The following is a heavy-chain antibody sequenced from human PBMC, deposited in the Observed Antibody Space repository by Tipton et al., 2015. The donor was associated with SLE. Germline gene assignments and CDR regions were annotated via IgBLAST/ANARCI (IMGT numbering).Heavy chain of an antibody. D-gene: IGHD2-15*01. CDR2: IYYSGST. Sequence: TLSLTCTVSGGSISSSSYYWDWIRQPPGEGLEWIGSIYYSGSTYYNPSLKSRVTISVDTSKNQFPLKLSSVTAADTAVYYCARHVYCSGGSCYSGDYFDYWGQGTLVTISS. CDR3: ARHVYCSGGSCYSGDYFDY. V-gene: IGHV4-39*06. CDR1: GGSISSSSYY. J-gene: IGHJ4*02.